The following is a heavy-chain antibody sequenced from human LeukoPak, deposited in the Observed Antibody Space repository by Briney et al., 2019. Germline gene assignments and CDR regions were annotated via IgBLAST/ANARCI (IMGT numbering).Heavy chain of an antibody. V-gene: IGHV4-39*07. CDR2: IYYSGST. CDR3: ARTTWVYGGDRNWFDP. CDR1: GGSISSSSYY. Sequence: SETLFLTCTVSGGSISSSSYYWGWIRQPPGKGLEWIGSIYYSGSTYYNPSLKSRVTMSVDTSKNQFSLKLSSVTAADTAVYYCARTTWVYGGDRNWFDPWGQGTLVTVSS. J-gene: IGHJ5*02. D-gene: IGHD4-23*01.